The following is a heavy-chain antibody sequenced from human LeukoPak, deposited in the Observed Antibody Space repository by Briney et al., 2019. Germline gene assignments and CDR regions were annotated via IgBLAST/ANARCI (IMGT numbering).Heavy chain of an antibody. D-gene: IGHD3-3*01. Sequence: PSETLSLTCAVYGGSFSGYYWSWTRQPPGKGLEWIGEINHSGSTNYNPSLKSRVTISVDTSKNQFSLKLSSVTAADTAVYYRARDSITIGIWGQGTMVTVSS. CDR3: ARDSITIGI. CDR1: GGSFSGYY. J-gene: IGHJ3*02. CDR2: INHSGST. V-gene: IGHV4-34*01.